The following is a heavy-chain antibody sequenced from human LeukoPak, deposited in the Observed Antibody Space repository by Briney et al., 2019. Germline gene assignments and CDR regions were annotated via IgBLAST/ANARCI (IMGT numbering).Heavy chain of an antibody. CDR2: ISSSGTTI. D-gene: IGHD5-18*01. Sequence: GGSLRLSCAASGFTFSTYEMNWVRQAPGKGLEWVSYISSSGTTIYYADSVKGRFTNSRDNAKNSLYLQMNSQRAEDTAVYYCASGGYGGIMSDFWGQGTLVTVSS. V-gene: IGHV3-48*03. CDR1: GFTFSTYE. J-gene: IGHJ4*02. CDR3: ASGGYGGIMSDF.